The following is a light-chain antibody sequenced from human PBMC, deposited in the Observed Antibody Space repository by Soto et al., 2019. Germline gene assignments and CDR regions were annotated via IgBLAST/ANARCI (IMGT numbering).Light chain of an antibody. CDR3: QHYNRYSEA. CDR2: KAS. Sequence: DIQMTQSPSTLSGSVGDRVTITCRASQTISSWLAWYQQKPGKAPKLLIYKASTLKSGVPSRFSGSGSGTEFTLTISRLQPDDFATYYCQHYNRYSEAFGKGTKVDI. CDR1: QTISSW. V-gene: IGKV1-5*03. J-gene: IGKJ1*01.